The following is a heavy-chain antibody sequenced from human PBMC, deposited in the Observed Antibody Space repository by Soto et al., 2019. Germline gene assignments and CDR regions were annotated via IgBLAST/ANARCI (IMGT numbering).Heavy chain of an antibody. CDR3: ATVKSGSYDWFYP. CDR2: INTDGSRT. CDR1: GFTFSNYW. Sequence: EVQLVESGAGLVQPGGSLRLSCVASGFTFSNYWMHWVGQAPGKGLVWVSRINTDGSRTTYADSVKGRLTISRDNAKNTLYLQMNSLGAEDTAVYYCATVKSGSYDWFYPWGQGTLVTVSS. J-gene: IGHJ5*02. D-gene: IGHD3-10*01. V-gene: IGHV3-74*01.